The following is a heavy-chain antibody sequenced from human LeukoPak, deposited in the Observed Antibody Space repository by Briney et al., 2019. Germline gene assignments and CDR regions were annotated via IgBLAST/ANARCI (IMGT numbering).Heavy chain of an antibody. D-gene: IGHD3-3*01. CDR2: INSDGSST. CDR1: GFTFSSYW. V-gene: IGHV3-74*01. CDR3: ARDLIVVRYYDFWSGSDAFDI. Sequence: GGSLRLSCAASGFTFSSYWMHWVRQAPGKGLVWVSRINSDGSSTSYADSVKGRLTISRDNAKNTLYLQMNSLRAEDTAVYYCARDLIVVRYYDFWSGSDAFDIWGQGTMVTVSS. J-gene: IGHJ3*02.